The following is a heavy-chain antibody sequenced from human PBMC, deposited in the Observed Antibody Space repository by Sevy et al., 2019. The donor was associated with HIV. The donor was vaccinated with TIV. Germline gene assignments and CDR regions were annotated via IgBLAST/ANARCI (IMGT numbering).Heavy chain of an antibody. CDR2: IIGRGDST. D-gene: IGHD1-1*01. CDR3: ALERLSSDVAEYFQN. J-gene: IGHJ1*01. Sequence: GGSLRLSCAASGFTFSSYVMSWVRQAPGGGLEWVSGIIGRGDSTYYADSVKGRFTISRDNSKNSLYLQMNGLRPEDTAVYYCALERLSSDVAEYFQNWGQGTLVTVSS. V-gene: IGHV3-23*01. CDR1: GFTFSSYV.